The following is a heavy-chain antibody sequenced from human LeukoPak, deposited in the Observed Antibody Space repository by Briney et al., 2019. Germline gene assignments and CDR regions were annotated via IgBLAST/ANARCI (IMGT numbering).Heavy chain of an antibody. CDR3: ARGASRDFWSGYDANWFDP. CDR2: IYYSGST. Sequence: SETLSLTCTVSGGSISSGDYYWSWIRQPPGKGLEWIGYIYYSGSTYYKPSRKSRVTISVDTSKNQFSLKLSSVTSADTAVYYCARGASRDFWSGYDANWFDPWGPGTLVTVSS. V-gene: IGHV4-30-4*08. D-gene: IGHD3-3*01. J-gene: IGHJ5*02. CDR1: GGSISSGDYY.